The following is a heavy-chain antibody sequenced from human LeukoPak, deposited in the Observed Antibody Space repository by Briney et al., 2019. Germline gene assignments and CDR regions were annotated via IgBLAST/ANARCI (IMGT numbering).Heavy chain of an antibody. CDR1: GFTFSSYT. CDR3: AKDGGLWVSAHWGDS. D-gene: IGHD7-27*01. CDR2: ITTSDGNT. J-gene: IGHJ4*02. V-gene: IGHV3-23*01. Sequence: GGSLRLTCAASGFTFSSYTMSWVRQAPGKGLEWVSTITTSDGNTYYADSVKGRFTVSRDNSKNTLFLQMNSLRAEDTAVYYCAKDGGLWVSAHWGDSWGRGTLVTVSS.